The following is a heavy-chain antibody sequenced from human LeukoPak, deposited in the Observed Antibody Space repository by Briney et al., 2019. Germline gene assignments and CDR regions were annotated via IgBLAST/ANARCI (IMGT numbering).Heavy chain of an antibody. J-gene: IGHJ4*02. CDR1: GFNFDDYV. D-gene: IGHD3-16*01. CDR2: INWNGGGR. Sequence: PGGSLRLSCAASGFNFDDYVMTWVRQAPGKGLEWVSGINWNGGGRGYADSVKGRFTISRDNAKNSLYLHMNSLRAEDTAVYYCARGGHDGTYYLSYWGQGTLVTVSS. CDR3: ARGGHDGTYYLSY. V-gene: IGHV3-20*04.